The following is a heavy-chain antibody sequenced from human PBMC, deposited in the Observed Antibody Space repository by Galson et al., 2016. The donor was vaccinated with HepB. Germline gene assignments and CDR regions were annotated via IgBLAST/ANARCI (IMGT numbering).Heavy chain of an antibody. J-gene: IGHJ4*02. CDR1: DFSFRSYA. D-gene: IGHD3-16*01. V-gene: IGHV3-23*01. Sequence: SLRLSCAASDFSFRSYAMAWVRQAPGKGLEWVSTITGDAGTTFYADSVKGRFSISRDNSKNTLHLQITGLRAEDTAVYYCARAAGGVMGSYYFDYWGQGTLVTVSS. CDR2: ITGDAGTT. CDR3: ARAAGGVMGSYYFDY.